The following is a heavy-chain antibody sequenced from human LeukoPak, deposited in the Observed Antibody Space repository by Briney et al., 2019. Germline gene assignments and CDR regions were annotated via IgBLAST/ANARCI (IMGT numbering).Heavy chain of an antibody. CDR3: ARDDGYCSGGSCLDAFDI. V-gene: IGHV4-39*07. CDR2: IYYSGST. CDR1: GGSISSSSYY. D-gene: IGHD2-15*01. J-gene: IGHJ3*02. Sequence: PSETLSLTCTVSGGSISSSSYYWGWIRQPPGKGLEWIGSIYYSGSTYYNPSLKSRVTISVDTSKNQFSLKLSSVAAADTAVYYCARDDGYCSGGSCLDAFDIWGQGTMVTVSS.